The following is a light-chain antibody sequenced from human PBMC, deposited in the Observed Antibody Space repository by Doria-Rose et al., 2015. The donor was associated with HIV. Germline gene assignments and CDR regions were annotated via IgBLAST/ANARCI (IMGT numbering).Light chain of an antibody. CDR1: QSFSSTY. J-gene: IGKJ1*01. CDR2: DGS. V-gene: IGKV3-20*01. CDR3: HQYGTSWT. Sequence: EIVLTQSPGTLSSSPGERATLSCRASQSFSSTYLAWYQQKPGQAPSLPIYDGSTRATGIPDRFSASGSGTDFTLTINRLEPEDFALYYCHQYGTSWTFGQGTKVEI.